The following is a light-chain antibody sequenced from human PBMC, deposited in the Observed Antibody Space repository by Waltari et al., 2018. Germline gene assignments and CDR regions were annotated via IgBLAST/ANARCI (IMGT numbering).Light chain of an antibody. CDR1: SIDVGGYNL. CDR2: EGN. J-gene: IGLJ3*02. V-gene: IGLV2-23*01. CDR3: CSFAGSTTWV. Sequence: QSALTQPASVSGSPGQSITISCTGTSIDVGGYNLVSWYQQHPGKAPKLIIYEGNKWPSGVSHRFSGSKSGNTASLTIAGLQAEDEADYYCCSFAGSTTWVFGGGTTLTVL.